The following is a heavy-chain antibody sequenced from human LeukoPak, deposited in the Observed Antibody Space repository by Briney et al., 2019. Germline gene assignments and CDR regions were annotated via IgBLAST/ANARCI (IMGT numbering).Heavy chain of an antibody. V-gene: IGHV3-21*01. J-gene: IGHJ4*02. CDR1: GFTFSTYY. CDR2: ITGSSSYI. D-gene: IGHD6-6*01. CDR3: ASGFSSSPYFDY. Sequence: KPGGSLRLSCAASGFTFSTYYMNWVRQASGKGLEWVSFITGSSSYIYYTDSVKGRFTISRDNAKNSLFLQMNSLRDEDTAVYYCASGFSSSPYFDYWGQGTLVTVSS.